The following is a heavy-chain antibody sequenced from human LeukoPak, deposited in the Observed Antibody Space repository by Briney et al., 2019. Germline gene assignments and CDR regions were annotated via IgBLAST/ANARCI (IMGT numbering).Heavy chain of an antibody. CDR3: ARARRDGYNTPPDY. CDR2: LSESGETT. J-gene: IGHJ4*02. CDR1: GFTFSSHA. D-gene: IGHD5-24*01. Sequence: GGSLRLSCAASGFTFSSHAMNWVRQAPGKGLEWVSSLSESGETTDYAGSVKGRFTISRDNSKNTLYLQMNSLRAEDTAVYYCARARRDGYNTPPDYWGQGTLVTVSS. V-gene: IGHV3-23*01.